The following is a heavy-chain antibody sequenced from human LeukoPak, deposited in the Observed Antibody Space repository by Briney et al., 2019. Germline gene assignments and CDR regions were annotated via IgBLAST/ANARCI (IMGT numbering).Heavy chain of an antibody. CDR2: MNPNSGNT. J-gene: IGHJ4*02. Sequence: GASVKVSCKASGYTFTGDYMHRVRQAPGQGLEWMGWMNPNSGNTGYAQKFQGRVTMTRNTSISTAYMELSSLRSEDTAVYYCARSQKYSYGIDWDYWGQGTLVTVSS. CDR1: GYTFTGDY. V-gene: IGHV1-8*02. CDR3: ARSQKYSYGIDWDY. D-gene: IGHD5-18*01.